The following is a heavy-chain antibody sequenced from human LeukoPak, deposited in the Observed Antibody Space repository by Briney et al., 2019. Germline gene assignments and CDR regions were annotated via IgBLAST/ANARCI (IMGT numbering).Heavy chain of an antibody. J-gene: IGHJ4*02. Sequence: SVTVSCKASGGTFSSYAISWVRQAPGQGLEWMGGIIPIFGTANYAQKFQGRVTITADESTSTAYMELSSLRSEDTAVYYCARAPTFIGHSSSWSSYYFDYWGQGTLVTVSS. CDR1: GGTFSSYA. V-gene: IGHV1-69*13. D-gene: IGHD6-13*01. CDR2: IIPIFGTA. CDR3: ARAPTFIGHSSSWSSYYFDY.